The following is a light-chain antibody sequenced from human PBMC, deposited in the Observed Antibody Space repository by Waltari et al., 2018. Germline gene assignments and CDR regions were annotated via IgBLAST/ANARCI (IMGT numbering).Light chain of an antibody. Sequence: QSVLTQPPSVSGAPGQRVTISCSGSGSNIGAGYDVHWYRQLPGKAPTLLIYRVNTRPPGVSDRFSGSQFDTSASLAIAGLQADDEADYYCQSYDTTLSVVFGGGTKLTVL. CDR1: GSNIGAGYD. V-gene: IGLV1-40*01. CDR2: RVN. CDR3: QSYDTTLSVV. J-gene: IGLJ2*01.